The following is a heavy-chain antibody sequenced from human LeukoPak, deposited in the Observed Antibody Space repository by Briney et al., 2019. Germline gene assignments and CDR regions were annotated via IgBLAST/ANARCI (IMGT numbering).Heavy chain of an antibody. V-gene: IGHV3-66*01. J-gene: IGHJ3*02. CDR2: IYSGGST. D-gene: IGHD4/OR15-4a*01. CDR1: GFTVSSNY. Sequence: PGGSLRLSCAASGFTVSSNYMSRVRQAPGKGLEWVSVIYSGGSTYYADSVKGRFTISRDNSKNTLYLQMNSLRAEDTAVYYCARWGQWWAYDIWGQGTMVTVSS. CDR3: ARWGQWWAYDI.